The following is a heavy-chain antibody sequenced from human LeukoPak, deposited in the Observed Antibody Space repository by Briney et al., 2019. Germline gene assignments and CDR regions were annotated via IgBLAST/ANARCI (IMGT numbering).Heavy chain of an antibody. CDR1: GFTFSSYG. Sequence: GGSLRLSCAASGFTFSSYGMHWVRQAPGKGLEWVAVISYDGSNKYYADSVKGRFTISRDNSKNTPYLQMNSLRAEDTAVYYCAKDHRLYGMDVWGQGTTVTVSS. CDR3: AKDHRLYGMDV. V-gene: IGHV3-30*18. J-gene: IGHJ6*02. CDR2: ISYDGSNK.